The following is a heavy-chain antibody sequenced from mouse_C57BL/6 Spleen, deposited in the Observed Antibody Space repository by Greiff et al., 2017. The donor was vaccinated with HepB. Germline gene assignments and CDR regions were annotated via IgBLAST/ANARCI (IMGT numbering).Heavy chain of an antibody. J-gene: IGHJ2*01. D-gene: IGHD1-1*01. Sequence: QVQLKESGAELVKPGASVKISCKASGYAFSSYWMNWVKQRPGKGLEWIGQIYPGDGDTNYNGKFKGKATLTADKSSSTAYMQLSSLTSEDSAVYFCARYNYGSREDYWGQGTTLTVSS. CDR3: ARYNYGSREDY. CDR1: GYAFSSYW. V-gene: IGHV1-80*01. CDR2: IYPGDGDT.